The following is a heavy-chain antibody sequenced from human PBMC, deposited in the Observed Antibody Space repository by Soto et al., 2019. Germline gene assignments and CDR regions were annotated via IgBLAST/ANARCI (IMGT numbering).Heavy chain of an antibody. J-gene: IGHJ4*02. CDR1: GDSISSGGYY. CDR2: IYYSGST. Sequence: QVQLQESGPGLVKPSQTLSLTCTVSGDSISSGGYYWSWIRQHPGKGLEWIGYIYYSGSTYYNPSPRRRVIIPLAASKNQFSLKLSSVTAADTAVDYCAGGSTVAAILFDHWGQGTLVTVSS. D-gene: IGHD2-15*01. V-gene: IGHV4-31*03. CDR3: AGGSTVAAILFDH.